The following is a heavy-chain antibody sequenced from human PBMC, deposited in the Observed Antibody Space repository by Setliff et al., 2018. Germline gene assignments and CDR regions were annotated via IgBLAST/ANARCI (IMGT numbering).Heavy chain of an antibody. CDR2: IGTAGDT. Sequence: PGESLRLSCAASGFTFSSYDMHWVRQATGKGLEWVSAIGTAGDTYYPGSVKGRFTISRENAKNSLYLQMNSLRAGDTAVYYCARKGSGWYSDAFDIWGQGTMVTVSS. V-gene: IGHV3-13*01. D-gene: IGHD6-19*01. J-gene: IGHJ3*02. CDR1: GFTFSSYD. CDR3: ARKGSGWYSDAFDI.